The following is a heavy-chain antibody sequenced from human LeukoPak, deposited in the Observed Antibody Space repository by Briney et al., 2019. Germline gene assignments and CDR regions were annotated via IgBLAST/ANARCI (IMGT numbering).Heavy chain of an antibody. Sequence: PSVTLSLTCTGSSCTSYSYYWSWLRHPPGKGLEGVGYINCSGRTNYNPFLNSRITISVNTSKNQFSLKLSSVTAADTAVYYCARAGGYDQLEYYYGMDGWGKGTTVTVSS. D-gene: IGHD5-12*01. CDR1: SCTSYSYY. J-gene: IGHJ6*04. CDR3: ARAGGYDQLEYYYGMDG. V-gene: IGHV4-59*01. CDR2: INCSGRT.